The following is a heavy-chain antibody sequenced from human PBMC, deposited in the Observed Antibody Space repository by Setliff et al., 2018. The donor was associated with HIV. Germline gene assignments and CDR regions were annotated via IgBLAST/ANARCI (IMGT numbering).Heavy chain of an antibody. CDR1: GGTFTRNC. J-gene: IGHJ6*03. CDR3: ARDGYYNFWSGYGYYYYYMDV. V-gene: IGHV1-69*05. CDR2: ILPFFDTA. D-gene: IGHD3-3*01. Sequence: ASVKVSCKVSGGTFTRNCISWVRQAPGQGLEWMGGILPFFDTATYAQKFQGRVTMTRDTSTTTIFMELSSLRSEDTAVYYCARDGYYNFWSGYGYYYYYMDVWGKGTTVTVSS.